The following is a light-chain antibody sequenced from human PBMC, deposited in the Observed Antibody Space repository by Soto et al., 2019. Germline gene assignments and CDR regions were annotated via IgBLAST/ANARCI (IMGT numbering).Light chain of an antibody. J-gene: IGKJ2*01. CDR2: AAS. CDR1: QSISSY. CDR3: QQSYSAPYT. Sequence: IQMTQSPSSLSASVGDRVTITCRASQSISSYLNWYQQKPGKTPNLLISAASSLQSGVPSRFSGSGSGTDFTLTISSLQPEDFATYYCQQSYSAPYTFGQGSKLEIK. V-gene: IGKV1-39*01.